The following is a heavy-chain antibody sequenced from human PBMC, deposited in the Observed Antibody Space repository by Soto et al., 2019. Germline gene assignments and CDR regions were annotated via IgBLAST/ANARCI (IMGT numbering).Heavy chain of an antibody. CDR3: TKKSDYALDY. Sequence: PSETLGLTCDFSVGSITNNNWWRCFRQPPGEGLEWIGEMHHIGSTNYNPSLKSRVTMSVDTSKNQFFLKLNSVTAADTAVYYCTKKSDYALDYWGQGTLVTVSS. J-gene: IGHJ4*02. CDR1: VGSITNNNW. D-gene: IGHD4-17*01. CDR2: MHHIGST. V-gene: IGHV4-4*02.